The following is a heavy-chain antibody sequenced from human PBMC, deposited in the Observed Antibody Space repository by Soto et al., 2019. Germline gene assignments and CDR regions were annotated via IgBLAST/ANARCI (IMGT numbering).Heavy chain of an antibody. V-gene: IGHV1-18*01. CDR2: ISAYNGNT. CDR3: ARDYSSSWHIEPVFGDY. J-gene: IGHJ4*02. D-gene: IGHD6-13*01. Sequence: ASVKVSCKASGYTFTSYGISWVRQAPGQGLEWMGWISAYNGNTNYAQKLQGRVTMTTDTSTSTAYMELRSLRSDDTAVYYCARDYSSSWHIEPVFGDYWGQGTLVTVSS. CDR1: GYTFTSYG.